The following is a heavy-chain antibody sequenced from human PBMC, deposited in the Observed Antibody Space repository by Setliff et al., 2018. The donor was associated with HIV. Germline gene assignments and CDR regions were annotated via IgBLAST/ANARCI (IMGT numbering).Heavy chain of an antibody. CDR1: GFTFTNYW. Sequence: PGGSLRLSCAASGFTFTNYWMHWVRQAPGKGLMWVSRTNSDGTTTTYADSVKGRFTISRDNAENTLYLQMESLRPEDTALYYCAKDRGRIAAAGYFDSWGQGTQVTVSS. CDR2: TNSDGTTT. D-gene: IGHD6-13*01. V-gene: IGHV3-74*01. CDR3: AKDRGRIAAAGYFDS. J-gene: IGHJ4*02.